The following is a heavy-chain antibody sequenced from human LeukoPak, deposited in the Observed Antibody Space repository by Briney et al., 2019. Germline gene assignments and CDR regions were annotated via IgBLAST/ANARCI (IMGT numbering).Heavy chain of an antibody. Sequence: PRGSLSLSCAASRFTFSIYSMNGVRQAPGKGLEWVSSISSRSSYIYYADSVKGGFTISRNNARNSLHLNVNRLTPGEPAGYSCARNRGDYVGGSYRFDSIDIWGERTMVTVSS. CDR1: RFTFSIYS. J-gene: IGHJ3*02. D-gene: IGHD3-16*02. V-gene: IGHV3-21*01. CDR3: ARNRGDYVGGSYRFDSIDI. CDR2: ISSRSSYI.